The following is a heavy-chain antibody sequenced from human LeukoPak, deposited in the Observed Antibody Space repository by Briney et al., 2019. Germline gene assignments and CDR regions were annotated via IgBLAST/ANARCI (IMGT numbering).Heavy chain of an antibody. CDR2: IYYSGST. V-gene: IGHV4-34*01. J-gene: IGHJ4*02. Sequence: SETLSLTCAVYGGSFSGYYWSWIRQPPGKGLEWIGSIYYSGSTYYNPSLKSRVTISVDTSKNQFSLNLSSVTAADTAVYYCARVASGYNYGPPDYWGQGTLVTVSS. D-gene: IGHD5-18*01. CDR3: ARVASGYNYGPPDY. CDR1: GGSFSGYY.